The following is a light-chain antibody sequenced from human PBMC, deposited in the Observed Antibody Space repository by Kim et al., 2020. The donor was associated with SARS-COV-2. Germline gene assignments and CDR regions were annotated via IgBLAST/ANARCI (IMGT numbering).Light chain of an antibody. CDR2: GNN. J-gene: IGLJ2*01. CDR1: SNNVGNQG. Sequence: QAGLTQPPSVSKGLRQTATLTCTGNSNNVGNQGAAWLQQHQGHPPKLLSFGNNNRPSGTSERFSASRSGNTASLTITGLQPEDEADYYCSAWDSSLSAVVFGGGTQLTVL. CDR3: SAWDSSLSAVV. V-gene: IGLV10-54*04.